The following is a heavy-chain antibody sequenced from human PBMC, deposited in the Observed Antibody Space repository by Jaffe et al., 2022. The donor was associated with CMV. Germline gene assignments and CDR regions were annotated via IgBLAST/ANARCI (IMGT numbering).Heavy chain of an antibody. Sequence: QVQLVQSGAEVKKPGASVKVSCKASGYTFTSYYMHWVRQAPGQGLEWMGIINPSGGSTSYAQKFQGRVTMTRDTSTSTVYMELSSLRSEDTAVYYCASERTYYDFWSGYYYYYMDVWGKGTTVTVSS. CDR1: GYTFTSYY. V-gene: IGHV1-46*01. J-gene: IGHJ6*03. CDR2: INPSGGST. CDR3: ASERTYYDFWSGYYYYYMDV. D-gene: IGHD3-3*01.